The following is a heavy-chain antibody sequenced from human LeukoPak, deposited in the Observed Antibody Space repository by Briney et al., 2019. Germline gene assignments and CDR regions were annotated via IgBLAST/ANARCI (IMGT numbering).Heavy chain of an antibody. V-gene: IGHV3-23*01. J-gene: IGHJ6*03. CDR1: GFTFSSYG. CDR2: ISGSGGST. D-gene: IGHD2-15*01. CDR3: AKRGRYCSGGSCSTYYYYYYMDV. Sequence: PGGSLRLSCAASGFTFSSYGMSWVRQAPGKGLEWGSAISGSGGSTYYADSVKGRFTISRDNSKNTLYLQMNSLRAEDTAVYYCAKRGRYCSGGSCSTYYYYYYMDVWGKGTTVTVSS.